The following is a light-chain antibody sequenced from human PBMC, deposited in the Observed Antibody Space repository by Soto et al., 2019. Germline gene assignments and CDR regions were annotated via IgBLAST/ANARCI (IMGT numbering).Light chain of an antibody. Sequence: EIVMTQSPATLSVSPGERATLSCRASQSITSNLAWYQQKPGQAPRLLIYDASTRATGIPARFSGSGSGTEFTLTISSLRSEDFAVYYCQQYSDWPTFGQGTKLEIK. CDR3: QQYSDWPT. CDR1: QSITSN. J-gene: IGKJ2*01. V-gene: IGKV3-15*01. CDR2: DAS.